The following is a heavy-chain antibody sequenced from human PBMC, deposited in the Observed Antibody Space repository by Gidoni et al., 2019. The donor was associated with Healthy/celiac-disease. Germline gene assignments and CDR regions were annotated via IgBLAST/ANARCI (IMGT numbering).Heavy chain of an antibody. Sequence: QVQLQQWGAGLSKPSETLSLTCAVYGGSFSGYYWSWIRQPPGKGLEWIGEINHSGSTNYNPSLKSRVTISVDTSKNQFSLKLSSVTAADTAVYYCARGLRFLEWLPYYWGQGTLVTVSS. CDR3: ARGLRFLEWLPYY. J-gene: IGHJ4*02. V-gene: IGHV4-34*01. CDR1: GGSFSGYY. CDR2: INHSGST. D-gene: IGHD3-3*01.